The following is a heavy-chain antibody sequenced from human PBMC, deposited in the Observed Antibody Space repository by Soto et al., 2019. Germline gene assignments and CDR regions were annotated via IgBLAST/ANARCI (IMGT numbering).Heavy chain of an antibody. J-gene: IGHJ3*02. CDR1: GFTFSSYS. CDR2: ISSSSSYI. CDR3: ARDVNVAVAAPYAFDI. V-gene: IGHV3-21*01. Sequence: GGSLRLSCAASGFTFSSYSMNWVRQAPGKGLEWVSSISSSSSYIYYADSVKGRFTISRDNAKNSLYLQMNSLRAEDTAVYYCARDVNVAVAAPYAFDIWGQGTMVTV. D-gene: IGHD6-19*01.